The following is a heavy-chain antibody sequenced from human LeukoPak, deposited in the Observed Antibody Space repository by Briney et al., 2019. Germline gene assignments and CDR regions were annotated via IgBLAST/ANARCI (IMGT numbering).Heavy chain of an antibody. CDR1: GFTFSNYT. Sequence: PGGSLRLSCAASGFTFSNYTMSWVRQAPGKGPEWVSAISRTGDRTYYAGSVKGRFTISRDNSKNTLYLQMNSLRAEDTAVYYCAKLMGSQITNLIDYWGQGTLVTVSS. J-gene: IGHJ4*02. CDR2: ISRTGDRT. CDR3: AKLMGSQITNLIDY. V-gene: IGHV3-23*01. D-gene: IGHD2-8*01.